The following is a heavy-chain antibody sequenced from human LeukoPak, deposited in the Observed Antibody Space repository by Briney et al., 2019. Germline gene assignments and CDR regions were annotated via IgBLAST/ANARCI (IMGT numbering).Heavy chain of an antibody. D-gene: IGHD3-10*01. CDR1: GFTFSSYW. CDR3: AKDQQGGAGSGRFDY. J-gene: IGHJ4*02. CDR2: IKQDGSEK. Sequence: GGSLRLSCAASGFTFSSYWMSWVRQAPGKGLEWVANIKQDGSEKYYVDSVKGRFTISRDNAKNSLYLQMSSLTADDAALYYCAKDQQGGAGSGRFDYWGQGTLVTVSS. V-gene: IGHV3-7*01.